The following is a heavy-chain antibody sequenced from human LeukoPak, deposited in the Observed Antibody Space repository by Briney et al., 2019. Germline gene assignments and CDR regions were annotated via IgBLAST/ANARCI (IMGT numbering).Heavy chain of an antibody. Sequence: PGESLKISCKASGYSFTSYWIAWVRQMPGQGLEWMGVIYPRDSDAKYSPSFQGQVTISADKSINTAYLQWSSLKASDTAMYYCAKVGPSSSSDYWGQGTLVTVSS. J-gene: IGHJ4*02. D-gene: IGHD6-13*01. CDR2: IYPRDSDA. CDR1: GYSFTSYW. V-gene: IGHV5-51*01. CDR3: AKVGPSSSSDY.